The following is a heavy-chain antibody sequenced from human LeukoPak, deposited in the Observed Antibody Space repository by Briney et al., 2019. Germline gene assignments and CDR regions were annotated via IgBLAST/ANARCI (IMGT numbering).Heavy chain of an antibody. Sequence: SETLSLTCTVSGGSISSGSYYWSWIRQPAGKGLEWIGRIYTSGTTNYNPSLKSRVTISVDTSKNQFSLKLSSVTAADTAVYYCARDPKDFYDTSNHLYFDYWGRGTLATVSS. V-gene: IGHV4-61*02. CDR3: ARDPKDFYDTSNHLYFDY. J-gene: IGHJ4*02. D-gene: IGHD3-22*01. CDR2: IYTSGTT. CDR1: GGSISSGSYY.